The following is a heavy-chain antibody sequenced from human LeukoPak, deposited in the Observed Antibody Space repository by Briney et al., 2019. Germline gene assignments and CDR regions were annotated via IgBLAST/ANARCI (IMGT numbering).Heavy chain of an antibody. CDR3: TTDWTPVDYGGDY. D-gene: IGHD4-17*01. CDR1: GFTFSSYG. CDR2: IRYDGSNK. Sequence: GGSLRLSCAASGFTFSSYGMHWVRQAPGKGLEWVAFIRYDGSNKYYADSVKGRFTISRDNSKNTLYLQMNSLKTEDTAVYYCTTDWTPVDYGGDYWGQGTLVTVSS. V-gene: IGHV3-30*02. J-gene: IGHJ4*02.